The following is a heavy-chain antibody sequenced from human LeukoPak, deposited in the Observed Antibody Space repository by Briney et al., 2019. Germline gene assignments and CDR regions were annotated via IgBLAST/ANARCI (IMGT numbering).Heavy chain of an antibody. V-gene: IGHV1-46*01. J-gene: IGHJ6*03. Sequence: ASVKVSCKASGYTFTSYYMHWVRQAPGQGLEWMGIINPSGGSTSYAQKFQGRVTMTRDMSTSTVYMELSSLRSEDTAVYYCARGQLLYGVDYYYMDVWGKGTTVTASS. CDR1: GYTFTSYY. D-gene: IGHD2-2*02. CDR3: ARGQLLYGVDYYYMDV. CDR2: INPSGGST.